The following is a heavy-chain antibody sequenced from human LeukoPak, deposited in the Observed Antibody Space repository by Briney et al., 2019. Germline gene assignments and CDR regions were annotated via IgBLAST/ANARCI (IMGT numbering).Heavy chain of an antibody. D-gene: IGHD1-26*01. V-gene: IGHV3-49*03. CDR3: TTDGVGVEGATYDN. CDR2: IRSKTFGGTT. CDR1: GFTFGDYA. Sequence: GGSLRLSCTASGFTFGDYAMSWFRQAPGKGLEGVGFIRSKTFGGTTEYAASVKGRFTISRDDSKIIAYLQMNSLKTEDTAVYYCTTDGVGVEGATYDNWGQGTLVSVSS. J-gene: IGHJ4*02.